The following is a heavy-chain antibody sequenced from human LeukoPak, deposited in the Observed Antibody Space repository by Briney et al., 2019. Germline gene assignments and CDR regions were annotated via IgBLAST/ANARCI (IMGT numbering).Heavy chain of an antibody. CDR2: IYTSGST. J-gene: IGHJ4*02. Sequence: SSETLSLTCTVSGGSISSGSYYWSWIRQPAGKGLEWIGRIYTSGSTNYNPSLKSRVSMSVDTSKNQFSLKLSSVTAADTAVYYCARDAGYSGSYSDYWGQGTLVTVSS. CDR1: GGSISSGSYY. D-gene: IGHD1-26*01. V-gene: IGHV4-61*02. CDR3: ARDAGYSGSYSDY.